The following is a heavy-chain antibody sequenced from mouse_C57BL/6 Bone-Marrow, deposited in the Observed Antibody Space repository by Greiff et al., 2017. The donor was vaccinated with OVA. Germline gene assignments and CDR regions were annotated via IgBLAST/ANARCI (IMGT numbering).Heavy chain of an antibody. CDR2: INPGSGGT. V-gene: IGHV1-54*01. Sequence: LVESGAELVRPGTSVKVSCKASGYAFTNYLIEWVKQRPGQGLEWIGVINPGSGGTNYNEKFKGKATLTADKSSSTAYMQLSSLTSEDSAVYFCASGPTYYAMDYWGQGTSVTVSS. CDR1: GYAFTNYL. J-gene: IGHJ4*01. CDR3: ASGPTYYAMDY.